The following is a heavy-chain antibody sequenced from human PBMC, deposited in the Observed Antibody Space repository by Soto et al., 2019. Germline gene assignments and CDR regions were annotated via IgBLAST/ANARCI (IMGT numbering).Heavy chain of an antibody. D-gene: IGHD5-12*01. CDR3: ARGLSGYDIYYFDY. V-gene: IGHV1-69*13. Sequence: ASVKVSCKASGGTFSSYAISWVRQAPGQGLEWMGGIIPIFGTANYAQKFQGRVTITADESTSTAYMELSSLRSEDTAVYYCARGLSGYDIYYFDYWGQGTLVTVSS. CDR1: GGTFSSYA. J-gene: IGHJ4*02. CDR2: IIPIFGTA.